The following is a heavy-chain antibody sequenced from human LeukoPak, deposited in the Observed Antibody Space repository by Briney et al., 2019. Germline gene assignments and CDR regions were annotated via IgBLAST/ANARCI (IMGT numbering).Heavy chain of an antibody. CDR1: GYSFDSYA. V-gene: IGHV7-4-1*02. J-gene: IGHJ5*02. Sequence: GASVKVSCKAFGYSFDSYAISWVRQAPGQRLEWMGWINTNTGKPTYAQGFRGRLVFSLDTSVSTAYLQTSGLKAEDTAVYFCARDFGGFDPWGQGTQVTVSS. D-gene: IGHD3-10*01. CDR3: ARDFGGFDP. CDR2: INTNTGKP.